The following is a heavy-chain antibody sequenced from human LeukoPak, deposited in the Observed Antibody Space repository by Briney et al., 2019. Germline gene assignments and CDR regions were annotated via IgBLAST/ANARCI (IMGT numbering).Heavy chain of an antibody. CDR1: GFTFSSYG. CDR3: VKEGAYFFDS. CDR2: TRNDGSNK. V-gene: IGHV3-30*02. Sequence: GGSLRLSCAASGFTFSSYGMHWVRQAPGKGLEWVAVTRNDGSNKYYVGSVKGRFTISRDNSKNTLFLQMNSLRAEDTAVYYCVKEGAYFFDSWGQGTPVTVSS. J-gene: IGHJ4*02. D-gene: IGHD3-16*01.